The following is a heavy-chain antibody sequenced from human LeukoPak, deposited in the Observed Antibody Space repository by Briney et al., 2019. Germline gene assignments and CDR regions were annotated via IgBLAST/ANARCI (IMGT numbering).Heavy chain of an antibody. D-gene: IGHD4-23*01. J-gene: IGHJ3*02. CDR2: IYYSGST. V-gene: IGHV4-61*05. CDR1: GGSISSSSYY. Sequence: PSETLSLTCTVSGGSISSSSYYWGWIRQPPGKGLEWIGYIYYSGSTNYNPSLKSRVTISVDTSKNQFSLKLSSVTAADTAVYYCASIYGGNSGVAFDIWGQGTMVTVSS. CDR3: ASIYGGNSGVAFDI.